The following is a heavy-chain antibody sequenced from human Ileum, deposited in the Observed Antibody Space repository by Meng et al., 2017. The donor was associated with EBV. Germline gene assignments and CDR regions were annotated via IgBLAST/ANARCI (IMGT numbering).Heavy chain of an antibody. CDR2: INHSGST. CDR3: AREARSSGYHPGIGP. Sequence: QGELPLLGAGLLKPSGTLSLTCAVYGGFFSGYYWSWIRQSPGKGLEWIGEINHSGSTNYNPSLKSRVTISVDTSKNQFSLKLTSVTAADTAVYYCAREARSSGYHPGIGPWGQGTLVTVSS. CDR1: GGFFSGYY. D-gene: IGHD3-22*01. J-gene: IGHJ5*02. V-gene: IGHV4-34*02.